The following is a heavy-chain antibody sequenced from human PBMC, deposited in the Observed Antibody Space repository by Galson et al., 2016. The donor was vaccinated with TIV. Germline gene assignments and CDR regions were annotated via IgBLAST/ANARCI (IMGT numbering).Heavy chain of an antibody. CDR3: ARRRGDYYYGIDV. CDR1: GGSISNGDYY. D-gene: IGHD3-10*01. CDR2: VYYSGAT. J-gene: IGHJ6*02. Sequence: TLSLTCSVFGGSISNGDYYWTWIRQPPGKGLEWIGYVYYSGATNYNPSLKRRVTLSVDRSTNQFSLRLNSVTAADTAVYSCARRRGDYYYGIDVWGQGTTVTVSS. V-gene: IGHV4-30-4*08.